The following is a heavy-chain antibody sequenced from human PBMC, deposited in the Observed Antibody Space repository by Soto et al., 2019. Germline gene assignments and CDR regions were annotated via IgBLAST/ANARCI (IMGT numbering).Heavy chain of an antibody. J-gene: IGHJ3*02. CDR2: IYYSGST. D-gene: IGHD3-16*01. CDR1: GGSISSYD. V-gene: IGHV4-59*08. Sequence: SETLSLTSTVSGGSISSYDWSWIRQPPGKGLEWIGYIYYSGSTNYNPSLKSRVTISVDTSKNQFSLKLSSVTAADTAVYYCARRYGWAFDIWGQGTMVTVSS. CDR3: ARRYGWAFDI.